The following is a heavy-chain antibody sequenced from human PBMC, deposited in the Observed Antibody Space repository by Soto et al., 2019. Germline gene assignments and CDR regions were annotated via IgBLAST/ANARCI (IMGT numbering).Heavy chain of an antibody. V-gene: IGHV4-39*01. J-gene: IGHJ4*02. CDR2: IYYSGST. CDR3: ARIQLWEGGYDSHYFDY. Sequence: QLQLQESGPGLVKPSETLSLTCTVSGGSISSSSYYWGWIRQPPGKGLEWIGSIYYSGSTYYNPYLKSRVTISVDTSKNQFALKLSSVTASDTAVYYCARIQLWEGGYDSHYFDYWGQGTLVTVSS. D-gene: IGHD5-12*01. CDR1: GGSISSSSYY.